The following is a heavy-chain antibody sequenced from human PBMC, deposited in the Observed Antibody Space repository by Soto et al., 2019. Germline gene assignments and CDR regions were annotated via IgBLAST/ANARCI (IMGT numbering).Heavy chain of an antibody. CDR1: GFTFNNSG. J-gene: IGHJ6*02. D-gene: IGHD6-19*01. CDR2: ISFDGSET. V-gene: IGHV3-30*18. CDR3: AKDRVPGAYGHYYGMDV. Sequence: GGSLRLSCAVSGFTFNNSGMHWIRQAPGKGLEWVAVISFDGSETCYADSMKGRFTISRDNSKNMLQLQMNSLRAEDTAIYYCAKDRVPGAYGHYYGMDVWGQGTTVTVSS.